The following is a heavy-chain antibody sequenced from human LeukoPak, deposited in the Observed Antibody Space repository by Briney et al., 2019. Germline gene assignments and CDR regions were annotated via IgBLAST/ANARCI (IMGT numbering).Heavy chain of an antibody. CDR1: GFTVSSNY. CDR2: IYSGGRT. V-gene: IGHV3-53*01. CDR3: ARGDYGFYYFDY. Sequence: GGSLRLSCAASGFTVSSNYMNWVRQAPGKGLEWVSVIYSGGRTYYADSVKGRFTISSDTSKNTPYLQISSLRAEDTAVYYCARGDYGFYYFDYWGQGTLVTVSS. J-gene: IGHJ4*02. D-gene: IGHD4-17*01.